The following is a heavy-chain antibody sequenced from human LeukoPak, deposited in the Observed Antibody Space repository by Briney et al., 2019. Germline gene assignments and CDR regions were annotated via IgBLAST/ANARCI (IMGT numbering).Heavy chain of an antibody. CDR2: IYNSGST. Sequence: SETLSLTCTVSGGSISIYYWSCTRQPAGKGLEWIGRIYNSGSTNYNPSLKSRVTISVDPSKNQFSPKLGSVTAADTAVYYCARGTDITGDYYWGQGTLVTVSS. J-gene: IGHJ4*02. D-gene: IGHD7-27*01. CDR3: ARGTDITGDYY. CDR1: GGSISIYY. V-gene: IGHV4-4*07.